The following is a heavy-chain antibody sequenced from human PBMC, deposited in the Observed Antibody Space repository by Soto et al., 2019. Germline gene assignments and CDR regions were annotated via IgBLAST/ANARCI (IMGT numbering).Heavy chain of an antibody. CDR1: GESVSSNSAA. Sequence: PSQTLSLTCAISGESVSSNSAAWNWIRQSPSRGLEWLGRTYYRSRWHRDYAVSVKSRITINPDPSKNQFSLQLNSVTLEDTAVYYCARVGLIWFGKSPTSPYNSFDPRGQGPLVTVSS. CDR2: TYYRSRWHR. J-gene: IGHJ5*02. CDR3: ARVGLIWFGKSPTSPYNSFDP. V-gene: IGHV6-1*01. D-gene: IGHD3-10*01.